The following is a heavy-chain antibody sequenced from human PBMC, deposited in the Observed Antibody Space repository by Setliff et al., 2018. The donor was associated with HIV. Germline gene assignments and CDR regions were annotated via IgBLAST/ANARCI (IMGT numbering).Heavy chain of an antibody. CDR3: ALTGHRLLRGYMDV. CDR1: GGSISRSSYY. D-gene: IGHD2-15*01. CDR2: IYYSGST. Sequence: SETLSLTCTVSGGSISRSSYYWGWIRQPPGKGLEWIGSIYYSGSTYYNPSLMSRVTMSLDTSKKHFSLKLKSVTAADTAVYYCALTGHRLLRGYMDVWGKGTTVTVSS. V-gene: IGHV4-39*07. J-gene: IGHJ6*03.